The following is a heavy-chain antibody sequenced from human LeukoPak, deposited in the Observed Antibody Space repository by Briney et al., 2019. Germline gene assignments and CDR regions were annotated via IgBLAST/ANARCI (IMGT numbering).Heavy chain of an antibody. D-gene: IGHD3-22*01. V-gene: IGHV1-2*06. Sequence: ASVKVSCKASGYTFTGYYMHWVRQAPGQGLEWMGRINPNSGGTNYAQKFQGRVTMTRDTSISTAYMELSRLRSDGTAVYYCARDVTVYYDSSGSSIDYWGQGTLVTVSS. J-gene: IGHJ4*02. CDR1: GYTFTGYY. CDR3: ARDVTVYYDSSGSSIDY. CDR2: INPNSGGT.